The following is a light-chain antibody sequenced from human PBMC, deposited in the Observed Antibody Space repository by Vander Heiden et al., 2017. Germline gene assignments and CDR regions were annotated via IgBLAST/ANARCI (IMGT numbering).Light chain of an antibody. V-gene: IGKV3-15*01. J-gene: IGKJ5*01. CDR3: QQYDNWPPIT. Sequence: EIVMTQSPATLSVSPGERATLSCRTSHSVSTFLAWYQQRPGQAPRLLIYGASTRATGIPARFSGSGSGTEFTLTISSPQSEDFAVYYCQQYDNWPPITFGQGTRLEIK. CDR2: GAS. CDR1: HSVSTF.